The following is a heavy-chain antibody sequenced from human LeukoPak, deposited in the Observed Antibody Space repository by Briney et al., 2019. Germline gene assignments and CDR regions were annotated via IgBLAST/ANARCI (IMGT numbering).Heavy chain of an antibody. CDR1: GGSISSYY. Sequence: SETLSLTCTVSGGSISSYYWSWIRQPPGKGLEWIGYIFYSGSTNYKPSLKSRVTISVDTSKNQFSLKLSSVTAADTAVYYCARRGVVVPAAPGDNDAFDIWGQGTMVTVSS. V-gene: IGHV4-59*08. CDR3: ARRGVVVPAAPGDNDAFDI. D-gene: IGHD2-2*01. J-gene: IGHJ3*02. CDR2: IFYSGST.